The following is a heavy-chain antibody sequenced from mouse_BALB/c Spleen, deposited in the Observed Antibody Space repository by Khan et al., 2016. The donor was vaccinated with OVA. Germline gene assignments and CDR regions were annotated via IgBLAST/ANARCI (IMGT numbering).Heavy chain of an antibody. D-gene: IGHD1-1*01. V-gene: IGHV1S135*01. Sequence: VQLKESGPELMKPGASVKISCKASGNSFTSYYIHWVTQSHGKSLEWIGYIDPFNGSTNYNQKFKGKATLTVDKSSSTAYMHLSSLTSEDSAVYDCARHGRSSWCAYWGQGTLVTVSA. CDR2: IDPFNGST. CDR1: GNSFTSYY. CDR3: ARHGRSSWCAY. J-gene: IGHJ3*01.